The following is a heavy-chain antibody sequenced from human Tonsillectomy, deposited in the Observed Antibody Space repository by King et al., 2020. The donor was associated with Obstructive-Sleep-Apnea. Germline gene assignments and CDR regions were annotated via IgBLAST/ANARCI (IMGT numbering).Heavy chain of an antibody. V-gene: IGHV4-59*08. CDR3: ANREMHY. Sequence: LQLQESGPGLVKPSETLSLTCTVSGGSISSYYWSWIRQPPGKGLEWIGYIYYSGSTNYNPSLKSRVTISVDTSKNQFSLKLSSVTAADTAVYYCANREMHYWGQGTLVTVSS. D-gene: IGHD5-24*01. CDR1: GGSISSYY. J-gene: IGHJ4*02. CDR2: IYYSGST.